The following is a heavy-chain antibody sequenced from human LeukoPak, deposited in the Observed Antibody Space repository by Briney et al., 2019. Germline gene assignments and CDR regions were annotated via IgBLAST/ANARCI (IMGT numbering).Heavy chain of an antibody. D-gene: IGHD2-8*02. V-gene: IGHV3-23*01. J-gene: IGHJ6*03. Sequence: GGSLRLSCAASGFTFSSFAMTWVRQAPGKGLEWVSTVSGSAGRTDYADSVKGRFTISRDNLKNTLYLQMNGLGAEDTAVYYCAKNRGHCVDGVCHNYYYMDVWGRGTTVTVSS. CDR1: GFTFSSFA. CDR2: VSGSAGRT. CDR3: AKNRGHCVDGVCHNYYYMDV.